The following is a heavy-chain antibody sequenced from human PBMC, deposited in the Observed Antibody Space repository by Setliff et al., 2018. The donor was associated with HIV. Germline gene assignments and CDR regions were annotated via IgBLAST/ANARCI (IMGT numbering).Heavy chain of an antibody. V-gene: IGHV4-39*01. J-gene: IGHJ6*03. D-gene: IGHD6-6*01. CDR2: IYSGGTT. CDR1: GGSISSSSYY. CDR3: ARGIAARRKGGYYYYMDV. Sequence: SETLSLTCTVSGGSISSSSYYWGWIRQPPGKGLEWIGNIYSGGTTYYNSSLRSRVTISVDTSKNQFSLKLSSVTAADTAVYYCARGIAARRKGGYYYYMDVWGKGTTVTVSS.